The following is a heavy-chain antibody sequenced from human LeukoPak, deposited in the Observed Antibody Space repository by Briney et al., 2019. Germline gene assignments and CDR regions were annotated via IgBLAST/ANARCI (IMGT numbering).Heavy chain of an antibody. CDR1: GFTLNRYL. D-gene: IGHD1-14*01. V-gene: IGHV3-7*01. CDR2: INEDGGER. CDR3: ARGGNLEN. J-gene: IGHJ4*02. Sequence: HPGGSLRLSCAASGFTLNRYLMSWVRQAPGKGLEWVANINEDGGERHYVDSVKGRFTISRDNAKNSLYLQMNSLRAEDTAVYYCARGGNLENWGGGTLVTVSS.